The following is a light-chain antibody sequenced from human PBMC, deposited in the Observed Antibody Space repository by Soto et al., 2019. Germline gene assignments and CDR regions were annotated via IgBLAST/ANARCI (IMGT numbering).Light chain of an antibody. J-gene: IGLJ1*01. CDR2: EVS. Sequence: QSVLTQPPSASGSPGQSVTISCTGTSSDVGGYNYVSWYQQYPGKAPKLMIYEVSKRPSGVPARFSGSKSGNTASLTVSGLQAEDEADYYCSSHASSNNYVFGTGTKVTVL. CDR3: SSHASSNNYV. CDR1: SSDVGGYNY. V-gene: IGLV2-8*01.